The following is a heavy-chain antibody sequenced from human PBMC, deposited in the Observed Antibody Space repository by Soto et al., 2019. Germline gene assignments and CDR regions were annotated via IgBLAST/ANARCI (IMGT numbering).Heavy chain of an antibody. D-gene: IGHD6-19*01. J-gene: IGHJ2*01. CDR3: ARIPGSSGWSVLWYFDL. Sequence: QVTLKESGPVLVKPTETLTLTCTVSGFSLSNARMGVSWIRQPPGKALEWLAHIFSNDEKSYSTSLKSSLTISKDTSKSQVVLTMTNMDPVDTATYYCARIPGSSGWSVLWYFDLWGRGTLVTVSS. V-gene: IGHV2-26*01. CDR1: GFSLSNARMG. CDR2: IFSNDEK.